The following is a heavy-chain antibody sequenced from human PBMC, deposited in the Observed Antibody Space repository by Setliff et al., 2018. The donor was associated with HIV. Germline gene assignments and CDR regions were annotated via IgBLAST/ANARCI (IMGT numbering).Heavy chain of an antibody. Sequence: TGGSLRLSCEASGFDFRNTAMYWVRQSPGNGLEWVAGIWYDGTNAEYLDSVKGRFTISRDNSERTVYLEMNGVRVEDTAVYYCLKGVVATFFYYMDVWGKGTTVTVSS. CDR2: IWYDGTNA. V-gene: IGHV3-33*07. D-gene: IGHD3-3*01. J-gene: IGHJ6*03. CDR1: GFDFRNTA. CDR3: LKGVVATFFYYMDV.